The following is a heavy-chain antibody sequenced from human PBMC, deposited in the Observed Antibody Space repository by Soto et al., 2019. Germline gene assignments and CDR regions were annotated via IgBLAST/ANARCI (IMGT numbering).Heavy chain of an antibody. J-gene: IGHJ3*02. CDR2: IVVGSGNT. CDR3: AAEGIYSGYHFAFAI. D-gene: IGHD5-12*01. Sequence: GASVKVSCKASGFTFTSSAMQWVRQARGQRLEWIGWIVVGSGNTNYAQKFQERVTITRDMSTSTAYMELSSLRSEDTAVYYCAAEGIYSGYHFAFAIWGQGSLVTVSS. V-gene: IGHV1-58*02. CDR1: GFTFTSSA.